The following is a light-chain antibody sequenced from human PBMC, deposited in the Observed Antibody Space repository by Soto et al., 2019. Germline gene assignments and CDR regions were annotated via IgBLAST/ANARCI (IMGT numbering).Light chain of an antibody. J-gene: IGKJ1*01. CDR2: DAS. Sequence: IQMTQSPSTLSASVGDRVTITCRASHNIERWMAWYQQKPGKAPSLLIFDASTLHSGVPSRFSGSGSGTDFTLTISSLQPDDFATYYCQQYNSYSRTFGQGTKVDIK. CDR3: QQYNSYSRT. CDR1: HNIERW. V-gene: IGKV1-5*01.